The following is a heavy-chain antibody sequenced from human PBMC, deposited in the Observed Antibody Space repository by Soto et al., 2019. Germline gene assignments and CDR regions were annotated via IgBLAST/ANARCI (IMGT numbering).Heavy chain of an antibody. CDR1: GGSVSPYY. V-gene: IGHV4-59*02. CDR3: AREPSHYGDYYYFDY. CDR2: ISYSGST. Sequence: SETLSLTCTVSGGSVSPYYWSWIRQPPGKGLEWIGYISYSGSTNYNPSLKSRVTISVDTSKNQFSLKLNSVTAADTAVYYCAREPSHYGDYYYFDYWGQGTLVTVSS. D-gene: IGHD4-17*01. J-gene: IGHJ4*02.